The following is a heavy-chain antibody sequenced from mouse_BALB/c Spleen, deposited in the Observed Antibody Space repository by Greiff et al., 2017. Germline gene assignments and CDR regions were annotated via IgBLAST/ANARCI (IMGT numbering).Heavy chain of an antibody. J-gene: IGHJ3*01. CDR1: GFTFSSYW. D-gene: IGHD2-14*01. Sequence: EVKLEESGGGLVQPGGSMKLSCVASGFTFSSYWMSWVRQSPEKGLEWVAEIRLKSDNYATHYAESVKGKFTISRDDSKSRLYLQMNSLRAEDTGIYYCTGGYDVGFAYWGQGTLVTVSA. CDR2: IRLKSDNYAT. V-gene: IGHV6-6*02. CDR3: TGGYDVGFAY.